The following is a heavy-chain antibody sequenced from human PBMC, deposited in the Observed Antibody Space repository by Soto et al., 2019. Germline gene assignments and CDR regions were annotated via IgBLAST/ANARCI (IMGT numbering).Heavy chain of an antibody. V-gene: IGHV3-30*18. Sequence: PGGSLRLSCAASGFTFSSYGMHWVRQAPGKGLEWVAVISYDGSNKYYADSVKGRFTISRDNSKNTLYLQMNSLRAEDTAVYYCAKELLWFGEGEYGMDVWGQGTTVTVSS. CDR2: ISYDGSNK. J-gene: IGHJ6*02. D-gene: IGHD3-10*01. CDR1: GFTFSSYG. CDR3: AKELLWFGEGEYGMDV.